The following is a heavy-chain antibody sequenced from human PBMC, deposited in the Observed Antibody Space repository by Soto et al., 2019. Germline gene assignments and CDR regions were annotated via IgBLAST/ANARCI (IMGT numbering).Heavy chain of an antibody. V-gene: IGHV1-18*01. CDR2: ISAYNGNT. J-gene: IGHJ4*02. D-gene: IGHD6-19*01. CDR3: ARDLGIAVAGTLSAFDY. Sequence: QVQLMQSGAEVKKPGASVKVSCKASGYTFTSYGISWVRQAPGQGLEWMGWISAYNGNTNYAQKLQGRVTMTTDTSTSTAYMELRSLRSDDTAVYYCARDLGIAVAGTLSAFDYWGQGTLVTVSS. CDR1: GYTFTSYG.